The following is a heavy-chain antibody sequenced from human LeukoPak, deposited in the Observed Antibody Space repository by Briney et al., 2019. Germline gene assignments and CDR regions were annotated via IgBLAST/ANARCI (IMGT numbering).Heavy chain of an antibody. J-gene: IGHJ4*02. CDR3: ARCPYDSTGYYSVPSHLDY. CDR2: IKQDGSAK. CDR1: GFTFSTYW. V-gene: IGHV3-7*01. Sequence: GGSLRLSCAASGFTFSTYWMTWVRQAPGKGLEWVANIKQDGSAKYYVDSLRGRFSISRDNAKNSLFLQMNSLSAEDTAVYYCARCPYDSTGYYSVPSHLDYWGEGTLVTVPS. D-gene: IGHD3-22*01.